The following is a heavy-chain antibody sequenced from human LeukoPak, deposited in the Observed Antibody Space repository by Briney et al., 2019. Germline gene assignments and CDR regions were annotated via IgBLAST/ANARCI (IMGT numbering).Heavy chain of an antibody. CDR3: ARGAAAGPKIFDY. CDR2: ISSSSSYI. Sequence: GGSLRLSCAASGFTFSSYSMNWVRQAPGKGLEWVSSISSSSSYIYYADSVKGRFTISRDNAKNPLYLQMNSLRAEDTAVYYCARGAAAGPKIFDYWGQGTLVTVSS. V-gene: IGHV3-21*01. CDR1: GFTFSSYS. J-gene: IGHJ4*02. D-gene: IGHD6-13*01.